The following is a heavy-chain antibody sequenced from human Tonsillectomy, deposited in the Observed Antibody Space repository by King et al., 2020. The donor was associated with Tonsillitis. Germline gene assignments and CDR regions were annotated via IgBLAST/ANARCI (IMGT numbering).Heavy chain of an antibody. CDR3: ARGDLVSGWDNYFDY. D-gene: IGHD6-19*01. Sequence: VQLVQSGSELKKPGASVKVSCKASGYTFTSYAMNWVRQAPGQGLEWMGWINTNTGNPTYGQGITGRFVFSLEPSVSTAYLQITGLKSEDTAVYYCARGDLVSGWDNYFDYWGQGTLVTVSS. V-gene: IGHV7-4-1*02. CDR1: GYTFTSYA. CDR2: INTNTGNP. J-gene: IGHJ4*02.